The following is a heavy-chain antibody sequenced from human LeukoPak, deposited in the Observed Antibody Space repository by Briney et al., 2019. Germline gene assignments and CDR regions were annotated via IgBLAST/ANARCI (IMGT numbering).Heavy chain of an antibody. CDR3: ARDKQWLVPWFDP. CDR2: TNSDGSST. V-gene: IGHV3-74*01. CDR1: GFTFSRHW. J-gene: IGHJ5*02. D-gene: IGHD6-19*01. Sequence: PGGSLRLSCAASGFTFSRHWMHWVRQAPGKGLVWVSRTNSDGSSTDYADSVKGRFTISRDNAKNTLYLQMNSLRAEDTAVYYCARDKQWLVPWFDPWGQGTLVTVSS.